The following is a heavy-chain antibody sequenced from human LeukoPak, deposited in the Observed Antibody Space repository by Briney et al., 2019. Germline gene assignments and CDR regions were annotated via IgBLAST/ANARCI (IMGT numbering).Heavy chain of an antibody. D-gene: IGHD3-10*01. CDR2: ISSSSSTI. CDR3: ARADPRPYYYGSGSYYEGAVDY. CDR1: GFTFSSYS. Sequence: GGSLRLSCAASGFTFSSYSMNWVRQAPGKGLEWVSYISSSSSTIYYADSVKGRFTISRDNAKNSLYLQMNSLRAEDTAVYYCARADPRPYYYGSGSYYEGAVDYWGQGTLVTVSS. J-gene: IGHJ4*02. V-gene: IGHV3-48*01.